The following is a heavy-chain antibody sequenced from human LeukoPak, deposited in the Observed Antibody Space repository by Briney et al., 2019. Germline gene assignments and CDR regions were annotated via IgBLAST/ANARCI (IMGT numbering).Heavy chain of an antibody. J-gene: IGHJ3*02. CDR2: IYPGDSDT. D-gene: IGHD3-22*01. V-gene: IGHV5-51*01. CDR3: ARLGYYYDSSGYYRGFDAFDI. Sequence: GESLKIFCKGSGYSFTSYWIGWVRQMPGKGLEWMGIIYPGDSDTRYSPSFQGQVTISADKSISTAYLQWSSLKASDTAMYYCARLGYYYDSSGYYRGFDAFDIWGQGTMVTVSS. CDR1: GYSFTSYW.